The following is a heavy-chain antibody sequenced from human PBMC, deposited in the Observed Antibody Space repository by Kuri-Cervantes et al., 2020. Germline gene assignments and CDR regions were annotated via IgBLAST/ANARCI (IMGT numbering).Heavy chain of an antibody. CDR1: GYRFSDYW. V-gene: IGHV5-51*01. CDR2: IYSGDSDS. D-gene: IGHD3-22*01. CDR3: ARRGGPGYYYDSSGPYNWFDP. Sequence: GGSLRLSCKGSGYRFSDYWIGWVRQMPGKGLEWMGIIYSGDSDSRYSPSFQGQVTMSADKSISTAYLQWSSLKASDTDMYYCARRGGPGYYYDSSGPYNWFDPWGQGTLVTVSS. J-gene: IGHJ5*02.